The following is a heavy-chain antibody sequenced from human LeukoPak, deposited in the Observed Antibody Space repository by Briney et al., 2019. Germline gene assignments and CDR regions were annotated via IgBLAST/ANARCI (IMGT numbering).Heavy chain of an antibody. CDR3: ARTYDFGRGPPGDAFDN. D-gene: IGHD3-3*01. Sequence: GGSLRLSCAASGFTFSSYSMDWVRQAPGKGLEWVSYISSSSSTIYYADSVKGRFTISRDDARESVFLQMDGLRVDDTAVYYCARTYDFGRGPPGDAFDNWGPGTWVIVSA. J-gene: IGHJ3*02. CDR2: ISSSSSTI. V-gene: IGHV3-48*01. CDR1: GFTFSSYS.